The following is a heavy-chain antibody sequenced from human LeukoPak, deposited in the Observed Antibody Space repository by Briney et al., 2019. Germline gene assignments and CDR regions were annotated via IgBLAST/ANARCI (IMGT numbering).Heavy chain of an antibody. CDR1: GGSISSYY. CDR3: ARLGWSGYDPQYYFDY. CDR2: IYYSGST. D-gene: IGHD5-12*01. Sequence: PSETLSLTCTVSGGSISSYYWSWIRQPPGKGLEWIGYIYYSGSTNYNPSLKSRVTISVDTSKNQFSLKLSSVTAADTAVYYSARLGWSGYDPQYYFDYWGQGTLVTVSS. V-gene: IGHV4-59*01. J-gene: IGHJ4*02.